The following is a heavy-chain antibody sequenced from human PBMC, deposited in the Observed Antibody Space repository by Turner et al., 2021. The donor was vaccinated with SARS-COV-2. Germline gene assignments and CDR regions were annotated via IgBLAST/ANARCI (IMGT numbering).Heavy chain of an antibody. CDR1: GFTCSSYW. D-gene: IGHD2-15*01. J-gene: IGHJ4*02. V-gene: IGHV3-74*01. Sequence: EEYLVQSGGDLFQPGGSIRPPCAASGFTCSSYWMHWVRQVQGKGLVWDSHLDSDGTNAAYADSVKGRFTISRDNTKNTLYLQMNSLRAEDTAVYFCAALAAPRDYWGQGTQVTVSS. CDR2: LDSDGTNA. CDR3: AALAAPRDY.